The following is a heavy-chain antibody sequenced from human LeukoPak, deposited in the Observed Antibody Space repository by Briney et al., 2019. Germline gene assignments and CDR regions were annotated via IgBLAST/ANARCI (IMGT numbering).Heavy chain of an antibody. Sequence: GGSLRLSCAASGFTFSSYSMNWVRQAPGKGLEWVSSISSSSSYIYYADSVKGRFTISRDNAKNTLYLQMNSLRAEDTAVYYCAAFEVLELGFWGQGTLVTVSS. CDR2: ISSSSSYI. CDR3: AAFEVLELGF. V-gene: IGHV3-21*01. D-gene: IGHD1-26*01. CDR1: GFTFSSYS. J-gene: IGHJ4*02.